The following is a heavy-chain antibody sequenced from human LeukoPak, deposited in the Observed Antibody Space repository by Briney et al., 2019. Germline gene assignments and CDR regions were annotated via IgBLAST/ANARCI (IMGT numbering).Heavy chain of an antibody. CDR1: GGTFSSYA. D-gene: IGHD6-13*01. Sequence: SVTVSCKASGGTFSSYAISWVRQAPGQGLEWMGGIIPIFGTANYAQKFQGRVTITADESTSTAYMELSSLRSEDTAVYYCARDLLYSSSWYGIDYWGQGTLVTVSS. CDR2: IIPIFGTA. CDR3: ARDLLYSSSWYGIDY. V-gene: IGHV1-69*13. J-gene: IGHJ4*02.